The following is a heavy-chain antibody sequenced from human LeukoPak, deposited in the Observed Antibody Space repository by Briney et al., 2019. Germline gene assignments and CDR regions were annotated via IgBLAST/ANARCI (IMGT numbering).Heavy chain of an antibody. CDR1: GGSICSYY. J-gene: IGHJ4*02. CDR2: ISYSGST. Sequence: SETLSLTCTVSGGSICSYYWSWIRQPPGKGLEWIGYISYSGSTNYNPSLKSRVTISVETSKNQFSLKLSSVTAADTAVYYCARYSPRGELMGVQSFDYWGQGTLVTVSS. V-gene: IGHV4-59*01. D-gene: IGHD1-26*01. CDR3: ARYSPRGELMGVQSFDY.